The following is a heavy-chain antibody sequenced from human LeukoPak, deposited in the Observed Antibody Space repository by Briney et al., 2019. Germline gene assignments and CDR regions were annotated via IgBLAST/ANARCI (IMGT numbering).Heavy chain of an antibody. CDR1: GYTFTSYG. D-gene: IGHD6-19*01. Sequence: EASVKVSCKASGYTFTSYGISWVRQAPGQGLEWMGWISAYNGNTNYAQKLQGRVTMTTDTSTSTAYMELRSLRSDDTAVYYCARGRPRIAVAGTNFDYWGQGTLVTVSS. J-gene: IGHJ4*02. CDR2: ISAYNGNT. CDR3: ARGRPRIAVAGTNFDY. V-gene: IGHV1-18*01.